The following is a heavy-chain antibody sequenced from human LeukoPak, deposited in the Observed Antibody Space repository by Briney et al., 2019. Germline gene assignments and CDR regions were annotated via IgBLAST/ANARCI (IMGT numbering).Heavy chain of an antibody. J-gene: IGHJ4*02. Sequence: GGSLRLSCAASGFTFSSYAMSGVRQAPGKGLEWVSAICGSGGSTYYADSVKGRFTISRDNSKNTLYLQMNSLRAEDTAVYYCAKLQRESYYDSSGVFDYWGQGTLVTVSS. CDR2: ICGSGGST. V-gene: IGHV3-23*01. CDR3: AKLQRESYYDSSGVFDY. CDR1: GFTFSSYA. D-gene: IGHD3-22*01.